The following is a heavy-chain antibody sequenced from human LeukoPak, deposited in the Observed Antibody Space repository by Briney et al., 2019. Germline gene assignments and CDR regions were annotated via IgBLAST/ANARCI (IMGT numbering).Heavy chain of an antibody. CDR2: INPSAGST. Sequence: ASVKVSCKASGYTFTSHYIHWVRQAPGQGLEWMGLINPSAGSTDYAQTFQGRVTLTRDTSTSTVYMELSSLRSEDTAVYYCARSDYYGSGSFDYWGQGTLVTVSS. CDR3: ARSDYYGSGSFDY. D-gene: IGHD3-10*01. CDR1: GYTFTSHY. V-gene: IGHV1-46*01. J-gene: IGHJ4*02.